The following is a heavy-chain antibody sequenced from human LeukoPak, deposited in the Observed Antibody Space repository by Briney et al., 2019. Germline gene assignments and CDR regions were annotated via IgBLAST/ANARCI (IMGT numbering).Heavy chain of an antibody. CDR1: GFTFSNYE. Sequence: GGSLRLSCAASGFTFSNYEMSWARQAPGKGLEWLSYISSTGSTIYYADSVKGRFTISRDNAKNSLYLQMSSLRAEDTAVYYCARDTDGYSFGLNYFDYWGQGTLVTVSS. J-gene: IGHJ4*02. V-gene: IGHV3-48*03. D-gene: IGHD5-18*01. CDR3: ARDTDGYSFGLNYFDY. CDR2: ISSTGSTI.